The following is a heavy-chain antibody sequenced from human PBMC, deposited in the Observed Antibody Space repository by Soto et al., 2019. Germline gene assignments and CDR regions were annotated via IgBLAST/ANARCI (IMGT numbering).Heavy chain of an antibody. J-gene: IGHJ4*02. CDR2: IYGDGRT. D-gene: IGHD3-3*02. Sequence: PGGSLRLSCAVSGVSVSSTYMTWVRQAPGKGLEWVSVIYGDGRTYYADSFRGRFTISRDYSMNTLFLQMNSLTADDTARYYCARDAGGGRLVLAGITLGDWGQGTQVTVSS. CDR3: ARDAGGGRLVLAGITLGD. V-gene: IGHV3-66*01. CDR1: GVSVSSTY.